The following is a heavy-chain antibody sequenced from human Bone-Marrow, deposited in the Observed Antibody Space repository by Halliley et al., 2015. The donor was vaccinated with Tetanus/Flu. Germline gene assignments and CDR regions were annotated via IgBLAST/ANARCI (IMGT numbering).Heavy chain of an antibody. V-gene: IGHV4-59*11. D-gene: IGHD1-26*01. CDR1: GDSISSHY. CDR3: ARDWEGGFDP. CDR2: IYYSGST. J-gene: IGHJ5*02. Sequence: TLSLTCKVSGDSISSHYWSWIRQSPGKGLEWIGSIYYSGSTNYNPSLKIRVTISVDTSRNQFSVDLRSVTAADTAIYYCARDWEGGFDPWGQGIPVPVSS.